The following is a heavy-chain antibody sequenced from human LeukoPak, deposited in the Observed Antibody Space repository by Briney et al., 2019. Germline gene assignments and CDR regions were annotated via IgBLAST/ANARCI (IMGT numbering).Heavy chain of an antibody. CDR3: ARVVYYDFWSGKEYFDY. CDR1: GGSFSGYY. J-gene: IGHJ4*02. V-gene: IGHV4-34*01. Sequence: SETLSLTCAVYGGSFSGYYWSWIRQPPEKGLEWIGEINHLGSTNYNPSLKSRVTISVDTSKNQFSLKLSSVTAADTAVYYCARVVYYDFWSGKEYFDYWGQGTLVTVSS. D-gene: IGHD3-3*01. CDR2: INHLGST.